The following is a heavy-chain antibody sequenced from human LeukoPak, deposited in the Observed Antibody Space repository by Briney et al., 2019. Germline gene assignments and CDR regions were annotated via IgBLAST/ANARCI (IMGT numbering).Heavy chain of an antibody. J-gene: IGHJ4*02. D-gene: IGHD6-13*01. CDR2: FDPEDGET. CDR3: AREDLIAAAGTGGQFDY. V-gene: IGHV1-24*01. CDR1: GYTLTEFS. Sequence: ASVKVSCKVSGYTLTEFSMHWVRQAPGKGLEWMGGFDPEDGETIYAQELQGRVTMTKDTSTDTAYMELSSLRSEDTAVYYCAREDLIAAAGTGGQFDYWGQGTLVTVSS.